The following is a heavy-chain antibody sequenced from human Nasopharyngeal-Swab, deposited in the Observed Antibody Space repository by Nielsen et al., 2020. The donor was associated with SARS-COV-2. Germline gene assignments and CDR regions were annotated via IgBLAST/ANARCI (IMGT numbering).Heavy chain of an antibody. V-gene: IGHV3-21*01. CDR3: ASHRRGYSEDYGMDV. Sequence: WIRQPPGKGLEWVSSISSSSSYIYYADSVKGRFTISRDNAKNSLYLQMNSLRAEDTAVYYCASHRRGYSEDYGMDVWGQGTTVTVSS. J-gene: IGHJ6*02. CDR2: ISSSSSYI. D-gene: IGHD5-18*01.